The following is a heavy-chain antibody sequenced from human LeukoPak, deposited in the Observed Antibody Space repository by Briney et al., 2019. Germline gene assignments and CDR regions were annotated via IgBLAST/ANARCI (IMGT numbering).Heavy chain of an antibody. D-gene: IGHD6-19*01. Sequence: GRSLRLSCAASGFTFSSYGMHWVRQAPGKGLEWVAVISYDGSNKYYADSVKGRFTISRDNSKNTLYLQMNSLRAEDTAVYYCAKEAVAGTSFDYWGQGTLVTVSS. CDR1: GFTFSSYG. CDR3: AKEAVAGTSFDY. V-gene: IGHV3-30*18. J-gene: IGHJ4*02. CDR2: ISYDGSNK.